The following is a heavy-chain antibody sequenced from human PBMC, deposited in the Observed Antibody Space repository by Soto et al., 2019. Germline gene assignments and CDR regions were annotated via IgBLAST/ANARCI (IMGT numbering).Heavy chain of an antibody. CDR3: AKSRIALVAVAPYDY. J-gene: IGHJ4*02. V-gene: IGHV3-30*18. Sequence: QVQLVESGGGVVQPGRSLRLSCAASGFTFSSYGMHWVRQAPGKGLEWVAVISYDGSNKYYADSVKGRFTISRDNSKNTLYLQMTGQRAEDTAVYYCAKSRIALVAVAPYDYCGQGTLGSVSS. CDR2: ISYDGSNK. CDR1: GFTFSSYG. D-gene: IGHD2-15*01.